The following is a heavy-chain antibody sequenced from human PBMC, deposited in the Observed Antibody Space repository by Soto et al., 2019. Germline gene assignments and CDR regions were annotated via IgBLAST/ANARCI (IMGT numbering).Heavy chain of an antibody. J-gene: IGHJ4*02. CDR2: ISYDGSNK. V-gene: IGHV3-30*18. CDR3: AKDWLRYFDWSQNHLDY. D-gene: IGHD3-9*01. Sequence: HPGGSLRLSCAASGFTFSSYGMHWVRQAPGKGLEWVAVISYDGSNKYYADSVKGRFTISRDNSKNTLYLQMNSLRAEDTAVYYCAKDWLRYFDWSQNHLDYWGQGTLVTVSS. CDR1: GFTFSSYG.